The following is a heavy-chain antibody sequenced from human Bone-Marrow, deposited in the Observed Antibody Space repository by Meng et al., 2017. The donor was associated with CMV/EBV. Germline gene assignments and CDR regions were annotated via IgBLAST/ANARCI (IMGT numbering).Heavy chain of an antibody. CDR1: GYTFTGHY. D-gene: IGHD2-2*01. CDR3: ARDPVVPAALDY. J-gene: IGHJ4*02. Sequence: ASVKVSCKASGYTFTGHYMHWVRQAPGQGLEWMGWINPNSGGTNYAQKFRGRVTMTRHTSISTAYMELSRLRSDDTAVYYCARDPVVPAALDYWGQGTLVNVSS. CDR2: INPNSGGT. V-gene: IGHV1-2*02.